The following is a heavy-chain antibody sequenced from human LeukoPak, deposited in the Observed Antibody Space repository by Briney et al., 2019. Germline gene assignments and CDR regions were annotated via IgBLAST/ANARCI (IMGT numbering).Heavy chain of an antibody. CDR2: IYTSGGT. V-gene: IGHV4-61*02. CDR1: GGSISSGSYY. J-gene: IGHJ3*02. Sequence: PSETLSLTCTVSGGSISSGSYYWSWIRQPAGKGLEWIGRIYTSGGTNYNPSLKSRVTISVDKSKNQFSLKLSSVTAADTAVYYCANRIAAAGGAFDIWGQGTMVTVSS. D-gene: IGHD6-13*01. CDR3: ANRIAAAGGAFDI.